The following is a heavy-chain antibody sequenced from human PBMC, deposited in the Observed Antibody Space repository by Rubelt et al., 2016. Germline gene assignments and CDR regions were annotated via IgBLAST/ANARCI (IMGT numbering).Heavy chain of an antibody. CDR2: ISSSGNTI. CDR1: GFTFSSYE. Sequence: QPGGSLRLSCAASGFTFSSYEMNWVRQTPGKGLQWLSYISSSGNTIYYADSVKGRFTISRDNAKNSLYLQMNSLRAEDTAIYFCAYGAFDIWGQGTMVTVSS. D-gene: IGHD4-17*01. J-gene: IGHJ3*02. CDR3: AYGAFDI. V-gene: IGHV3-48*03.